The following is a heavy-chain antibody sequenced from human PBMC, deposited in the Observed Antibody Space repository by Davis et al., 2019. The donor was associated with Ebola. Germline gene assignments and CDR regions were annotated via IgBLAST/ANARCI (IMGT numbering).Heavy chain of an antibody. CDR1: GFTFSSYG. CDR3: ARGGKQWLVRGEWFDP. Sequence: GGSLRLSCAASGFTFSSYGMHWVRQAPGKGLEWVAVIWYDGSNKYYADAVKGRFTISRDNSKNTLYLQMNSLRAEDTAVYYCARGGKQWLVRGEWFDPWGQGTLVTVSS. J-gene: IGHJ5*02. V-gene: IGHV3-33*01. CDR2: IWYDGSNK. D-gene: IGHD6-19*01.